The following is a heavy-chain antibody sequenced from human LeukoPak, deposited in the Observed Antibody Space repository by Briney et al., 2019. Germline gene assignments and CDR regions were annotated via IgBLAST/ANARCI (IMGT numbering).Heavy chain of an antibody. D-gene: IGHD3-22*01. CDR1: GFTFSNAW. CDR3: TTDPNYYDSSGYYEAWSY. CDR2: IKSKTDGGTT. V-gene: IGHV3-15*01. Sequence: PGGSLRLSCAASGFTFSNAWMSWVRQAPGKGLEWVGRIKSKTDGGTTDYAAPVKGRFTISRDDSKNTLYLQMNSLKTEDTAVYYCTTDPNYYDSSGYYEAWSYWGQGTLVTVSS. J-gene: IGHJ4*02.